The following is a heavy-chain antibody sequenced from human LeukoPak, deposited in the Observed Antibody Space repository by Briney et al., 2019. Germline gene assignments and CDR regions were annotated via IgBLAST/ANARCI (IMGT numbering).Heavy chain of an antibody. V-gene: IGHV3-48*01. CDR2: ISSSGSAI. CDR3: VRVKGSYFDY. D-gene: IGHD2-15*01. CDR1: GFPLSSYS. Sequence: GGSLRLSCTASGFPLSSYSINWVRQAPGKGLEWVSYISSSGSAIYYVDSVKGRFTVSRDNAKNSLFLQMDSPRAEDTAVYYCVRVKGSYFDYWGQGALVTVSS. J-gene: IGHJ4*02.